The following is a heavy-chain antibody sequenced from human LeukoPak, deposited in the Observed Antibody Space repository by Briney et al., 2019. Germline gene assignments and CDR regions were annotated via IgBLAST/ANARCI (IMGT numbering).Heavy chain of an antibody. CDR1: GFTFNNYN. D-gene: IGHD3-16*02. V-gene: IGHV3-21*03. J-gene: IGHJ4*02. Sequence: GSLRLSCAASGFTFNNYNMNWVRQAPGKGLEWVSSISSGNSYIYYADSVKGRFTISRDDAKNSLYLQMNSLKTEDTAVYYCTTLDSDYDYVWGSYRYVPDYWGQGTLVTVSS. CDR3: TTLDSDYDYVWGSYRYVPDY. CDR2: ISSGNSYI.